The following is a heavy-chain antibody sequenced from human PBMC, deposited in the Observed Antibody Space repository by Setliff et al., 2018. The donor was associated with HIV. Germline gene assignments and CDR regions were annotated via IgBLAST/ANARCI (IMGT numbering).Heavy chain of an antibody. J-gene: IGHJ4*02. CDR1: GYSISSGYY. V-gene: IGHV4-38-2*01. Sequence: PSETLSLTCAVSGYSISSGYYWGWIRQPPGKGLEWIGSIYHSESTYYNPSLKSRVTISVDTSKNQFSLKLSSVTAADTAVYYCARGADYYDSTGYYPFDYWGQGTLVTVSS. D-gene: IGHD3-22*01. CDR2: IYHSEST. CDR3: ARGADYYDSTGYYPFDY.